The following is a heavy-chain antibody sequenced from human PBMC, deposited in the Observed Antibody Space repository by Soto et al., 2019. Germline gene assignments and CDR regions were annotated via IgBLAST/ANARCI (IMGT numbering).Heavy chain of an antibody. CDR1: GYAFTSDD. CDR3: AKGPWNWGYDY. Sequence: QVQLVQSGAEVKKPGASVKISCKASGYAFTSDDFNWVRQATGQGREWMGWMNPNNGNTAYAQKFQGRVTMNRDTSIGTAYMELRILTSEDTAVYCGAKGPWNWGYDYWGQGTLVTVSS. CDR2: MNPNNGNT. D-gene: IGHD7-27*01. J-gene: IGHJ4*02. V-gene: IGHV1-8*01.